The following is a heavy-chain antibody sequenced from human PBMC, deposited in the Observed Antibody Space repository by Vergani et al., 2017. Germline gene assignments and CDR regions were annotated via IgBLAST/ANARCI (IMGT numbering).Heavy chain of an antibody. V-gene: IGHV3-30*02. CDR3: AKTGERSYWSFGNDY. D-gene: IGHD1-26*01. CDR2: IRYDGSNK. CDR1: GFTFSSYG. Sequence: QVQLVESGGGVVQPGGSLRLSCAASGFTFSSYGMHWVRQAPGKGLAWEAFIRYDGSNKYYADSVKGRFTISRDNSKNTLYLQMNSLRAEDTAVYYCAKTGERSYWSFGNDYWGQGTLVTVSS. J-gene: IGHJ4*02.